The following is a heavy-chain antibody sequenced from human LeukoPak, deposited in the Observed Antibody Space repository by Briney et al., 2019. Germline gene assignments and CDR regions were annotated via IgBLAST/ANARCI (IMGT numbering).Heavy chain of an antibody. J-gene: IGHJ4*02. Sequence: GASVKVSCKASGYSFTSYGISWVRQAPGQGLEWMGWISAYNGNTNYAQRFQGRVTMTTDTSTGTAYMELRSLRFDDTAVYYCARDGGYFDYCGQGTLVTVSS. CDR3: ARDGGYFDY. CDR2: ISAYNGNT. V-gene: IGHV1-18*01. CDR1: GYSFTSYG.